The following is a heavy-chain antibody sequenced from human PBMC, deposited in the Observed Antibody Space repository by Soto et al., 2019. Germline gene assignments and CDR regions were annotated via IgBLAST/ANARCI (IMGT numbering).Heavy chain of an antibody. J-gene: IGHJ6*02. V-gene: IGHV3-74*01. Sequence: GGSLRLSCAASGFSLNDNWMHWVRQVPGKGLMWVSRLKSDGRDTIYADSVKGRFTVSRDGAKNTLYLQMNSLRVEDTAVYYCVREMPVPIRGGYYYYSVLDAWGQGTTVTVSS. D-gene: IGHD2-2*01. CDR3: VREMPVPIRGGYYYYSVLDA. CDR1: GFSLNDNW. CDR2: LKSDGRDT.